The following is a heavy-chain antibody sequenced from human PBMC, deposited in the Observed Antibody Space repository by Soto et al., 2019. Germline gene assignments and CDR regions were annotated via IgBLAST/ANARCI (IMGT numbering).Heavy chain of an antibody. CDR1: GYTFTGYY. J-gene: IGHJ3*02. CDR2: INPNSGGT. D-gene: IGHD5-18*01. CDR3: ATGGYSYGYHGNTFDAFDI. Sequence: QVQLVQSGAEVKKPGASVKVSCKASGYTFTGYYMHWVRQAPGQGLEWMGWINPNSGGTNYAQKFQGWVTMTRDTSISTAYMELSRLRSDDTAVYYCATGGYSYGYHGNTFDAFDIWGQGTMVTVSS. V-gene: IGHV1-2*04.